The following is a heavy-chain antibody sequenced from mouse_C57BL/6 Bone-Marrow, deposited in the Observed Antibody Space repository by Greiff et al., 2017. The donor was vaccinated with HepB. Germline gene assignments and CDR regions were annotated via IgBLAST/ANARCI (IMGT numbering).Heavy chain of an antibody. J-gene: IGHJ4*01. CDR1: GFTFSSYG. V-gene: IGHV5-6*01. Sequence: EVQRVESGGDLVKPGGSLKLSCAASGFTFSSYGMSWVRQTPDKRLEWVATISSGGRYTYYPDSVKGRFTISRDNAKNTLYLQMSSLKSEDTAMYYCARPETAQATSYAMDYWGQGTSVTVSS. CDR3: ARPETAQATSYAMDY. D-gene: IGHD3-2*02. CDR2: ISSGGRYT.